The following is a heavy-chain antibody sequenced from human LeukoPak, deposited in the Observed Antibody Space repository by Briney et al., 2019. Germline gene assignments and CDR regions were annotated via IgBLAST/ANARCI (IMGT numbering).Heavy chain of an antibody. CDR3: ARGVERFLEWLSFYYFDY. CDR2: IYYSGST. CDR1: GGSISSYY. D-gene: IGHD3-3*01. Sequence: SETLSLTCTVSGGSISSYYWSWIRQPPGKGLEWIGYIYYSGSTNYNPSLKSRVTISVDTSKNQFSLKLSSVTAADTAVYYCARGVERFLEWLSFYYFDYWGQGTLVTVSS. J-gene: IGHJ4*02. V-gene: IGHV4-59*08.